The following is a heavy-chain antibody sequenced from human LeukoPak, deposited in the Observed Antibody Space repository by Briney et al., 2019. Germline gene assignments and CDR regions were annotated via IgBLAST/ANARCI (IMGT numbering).Heavy chain of an antibody. CDR2: INPSGGST. J-gene: IGHJ3*02. D-gene: IGHD3-22*01. CDR1: GYTFTSYY. Sequence: SVKVSCKASGYTFTSYYMHWVRQAPGQGLEWMGIINPSGGSTSYAQKFQGRVTMTRDASTSTVYMELSSLRSEDTAVYYCARDLHYYDSSGFATNAFDIWGQGTMVTVSS. V-gene: IGHV1-46*01. CDR3: ARDLHYYDSSGFATNAFDI.